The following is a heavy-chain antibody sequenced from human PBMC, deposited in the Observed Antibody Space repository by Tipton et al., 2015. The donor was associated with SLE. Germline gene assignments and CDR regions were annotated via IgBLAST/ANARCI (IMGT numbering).Heavy chain of an antibody. V-gene: IGHV4-39*01. CDR2: VYYSGNT. Sequence: TLSLTCTVSGGSIRSSSYYWGWIRQPPGKGLEWIGTVYYSGNTYSNPSLKSRVTISVYMSKNQFSLKLSSVTAADTAVYYCARHDTNYGRNWFDPWGQGTLVTVSS. CDR1: GGSIRSSSYY. CDR3: ARHDTNYGRNWFDP. D-gene: IGHD2-8*01. J-gene: IGHJ5*02.